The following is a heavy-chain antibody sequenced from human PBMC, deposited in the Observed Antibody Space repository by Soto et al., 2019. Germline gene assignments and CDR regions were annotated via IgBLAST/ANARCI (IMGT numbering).Heavy chain of an antibody. V-gene: IGHV1-2*04. Sequence: ASVKVSCKASGYTFTGYYMHWVRQAPGQGLEWMGWINPNSGGTNYAQKFQGWVTMTRDTSISTAYMELSRLRSDDTAVYYCARSSDILTGYPDYYFDYWGQGTLVTVSS. CDR2: INPNSGGT. CDR1: GYTFTGYY. J-gene: IGHJ4*02. D-gene: IGHD3-9*01. CDR3: ARSSDILTGYPDYYFDY.